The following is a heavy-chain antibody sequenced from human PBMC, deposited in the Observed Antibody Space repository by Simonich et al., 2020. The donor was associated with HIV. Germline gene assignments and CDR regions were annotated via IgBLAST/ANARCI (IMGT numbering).Heavy chain of an antibody. V-gene: IGHV4-34*01. J-gene: IGHJ1*01. D-gene: IGHD6-13*01. CDR2: INHRGST. Sequence: QVQLQQWGAGLLKPSETLSLTCAVYGGSFSGYYWSWIRQPPGKGLEWIGEINHRGSTNYNPSLKSRVTRSVDTSKNQFALKLSSVTAADTAVYYCARLTAGGLGEYFQHWGQGTLVTVSS. CDR1: GGSFSGYY. CDR3: ARLTAGGLGEYFQH.